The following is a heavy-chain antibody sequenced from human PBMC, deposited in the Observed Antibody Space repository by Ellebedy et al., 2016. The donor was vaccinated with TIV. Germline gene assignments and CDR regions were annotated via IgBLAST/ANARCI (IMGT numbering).Heavy chain of an antibody. D-gene: IGHD4-23*01. CDR1: GFTVSTNY. V-gene: IGHV3-53*01. J-gene: IGHJ4*02. CDR2: IYSGADGGDT. Sequence: GESLKIPCAASGFTVSTNYMNWVRQAPGKGLEWVSVIYSGADGGDTYYADSVKGRFTISRDNSKNTLSLQMNSLRAEDTAVYYCARDAADTGGKLDYWGQGALVTVSS. CDR3: ARDAADTGGKLDY.